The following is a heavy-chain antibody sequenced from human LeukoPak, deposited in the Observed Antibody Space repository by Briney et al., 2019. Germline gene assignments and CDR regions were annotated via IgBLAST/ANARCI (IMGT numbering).Heavy chain of an antibody. Sequence: SETLSLTCTVSGGSISSYYWSWIRQPPGKGLEWIGYIYYSGSTNYNPSLKSRVTISVDTSKNQFSLKLSSVTAADTAVYYCARLELGGSDAFDIWGQGTMVTVSS. CDR3: ARLELGGSDAFDI. J-gene: IGHJ3*02. CDR1: GGSISSYY. CDR2: IYYSGST. D-gene: IGHD3-16*01. V-gene: IGHV4-59*08.